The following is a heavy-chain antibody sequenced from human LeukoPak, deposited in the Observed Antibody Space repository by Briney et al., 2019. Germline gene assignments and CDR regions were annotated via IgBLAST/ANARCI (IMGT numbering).Heavy chain of an antibody. CDR1: GFTFSSYA. CDR2: ISYDGSNK. D-gene: IGHD5-18*01. J-gene: IGHJ6*02. V-gene: IGHV3-30-3*01. Sequence: QPGGSLRLSCAASGFTFSSYAMHWVRQAPGKGLEWVAVISYDGSNKYYADSVKGRFTISRDNSKNTLYLQMNSLRAEDTAVYYCARDWDDTGRYYYYGMDVWGQGTTVTVSS. CDR3: ARDWDDTGRYYYYGMDV.